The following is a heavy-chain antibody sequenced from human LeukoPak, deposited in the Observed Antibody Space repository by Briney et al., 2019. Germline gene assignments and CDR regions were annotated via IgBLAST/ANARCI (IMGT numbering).Heavy chain of an antibody. CDR2: IYTSGST. V-gene: IGHV4-39*07. CDR3: AMSIAARRFDP. Sequence: SETLSLTCTVSGVSISSSYSYWGWIRQPPGMGLEWIGRIYTSGSTNYNPSLKSRVTISVDKSKNQFSLKLSSVTAADTAVYYCAMSIAARRFDPWGQGTLVTVSS. J-gene: IGHJ5*02. D-gene: IGHD6-6*01. CDR1: GVSISSSYSY.